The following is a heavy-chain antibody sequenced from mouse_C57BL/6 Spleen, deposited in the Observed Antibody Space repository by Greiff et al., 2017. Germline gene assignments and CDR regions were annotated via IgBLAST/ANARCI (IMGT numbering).Heavy chain of an antibody. CDR2: IYPGSGST. D-gene: IGHD2-1*01. CDR1: GYTFTSYW. J-gene: IGHJ3*01. V-gene: IGHV1-55*01. Sequence: QVQLQQPGAELVKPGASVKMSCKASGYTFTSYWITWVKQRPGQGLEWIGDIYPGSGSTNYNEKFKSKATLTVDTSSSTAYMQLSSLTSEDSAVYFCARHLYYVNQFAYWGQGTLVTVSA. CDR3: ARHLYYVNQFAY.